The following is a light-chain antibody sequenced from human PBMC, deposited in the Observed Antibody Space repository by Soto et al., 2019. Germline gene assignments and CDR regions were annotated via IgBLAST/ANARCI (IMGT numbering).Light chain of an antibody. CDR3: QQYNSFSWT. J-gene: IGKJ1*01. V-gene: IGKV1-5*01. CDR1: QSISSW. Sequence: DIQMTQSPSTLSASVGDRVTITCRASQSISSWLAWYQQKPGKAPKLLIYDASSLESGVPSRFSGSRSGTELTLSISSLQPDDFATYYCQQYNSFSWTFGQGTKVEI. CDR2: DAS.